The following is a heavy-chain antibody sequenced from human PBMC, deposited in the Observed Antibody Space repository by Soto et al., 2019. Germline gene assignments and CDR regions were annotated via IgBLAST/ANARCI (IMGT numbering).Heavy chain of an antibody. V-gene: IGHV1-24*01. Sequence: ASVKVSCKVSGYTLNELSMHWVRQAPGKGLEWMGGFDPENYETIYAQKFQGRVTMTEDTSTDTAYMELSSLRSEDTAVYYCATWGDLVLMVYGTQRNFDFWGQGXLVTVYS. CDR2: FDPENYET. D-gene: IGHD2-8*01. J-gene: IGHJ4*02. CDR1: GYTLNELS. CDR3: ATWGDLVLMVYGTQRNFDF.